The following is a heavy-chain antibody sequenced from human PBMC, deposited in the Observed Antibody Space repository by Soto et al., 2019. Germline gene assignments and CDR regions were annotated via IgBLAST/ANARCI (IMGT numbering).Heavy chain of an antibody. CDR1: GFTFRSYW. CDR2: INSDGSST. D-gene: IGHD3-22*01. J-gene: IGHJ4*02. CDR3: ARDRGRRYYDSSGYYYFDY. Sequence: WGVLRLSCAASGFTFRSYWMHWVRQAPGKGLVWVSRINSDGSSTSYADSVKGRFTISRDNAKNTLYLQMNSLRAEDTAVYYCARDRGRRYYDSSGYYYFDYWGQGT. V-gene: IGHV3-74*01.